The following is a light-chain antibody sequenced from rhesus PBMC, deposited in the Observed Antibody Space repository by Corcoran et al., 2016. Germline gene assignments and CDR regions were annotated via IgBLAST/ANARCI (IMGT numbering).Light chain of an antibody. CDR2: GSS. V-gene: IGKV1-25*02. J-gene: IGKJ3*01. CDR3: QQHKSYPLT. Sequence: DIQMTQSPSSLSSSVGDRVTITCRASQDISTYLAWYQQKPGKVPKVQIHGSSILESGVPSRFSGSGSVTDFTLTISSLQPEDFATYFCQQHKSYPLTFGPGTKLDIK. CDR1: QDISTY.